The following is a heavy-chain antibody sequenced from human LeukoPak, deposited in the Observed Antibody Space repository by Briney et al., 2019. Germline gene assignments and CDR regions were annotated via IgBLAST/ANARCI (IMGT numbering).Heavy chain of an antibody. CDR3: ARGYGDYEVMDY. CDR2: ISTSGTTI. Sequence: PGGSLRLSCAASGFTFSHYYMSWVRQAPGKGLEWISYISTSGTTIYYADSVKGRFTISRDNAKNPLYLQMNSLRAEDTAVYYCARGYGDYEVMDYWGQGSLVTVSS. D-gene: IGHD4-17*01. CDR1: GFTFSHYY. V-gene: IGHV3-11*01. J-gene: IGHJ4*02.